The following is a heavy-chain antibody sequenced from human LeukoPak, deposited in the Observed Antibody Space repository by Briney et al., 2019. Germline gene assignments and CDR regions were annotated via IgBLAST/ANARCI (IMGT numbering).Heavy chain of an antibody. V-gene: IGHV3-23*01. Sequence: GGSLRLSCAASGFPFSTYALTWVRQAPGKGLEWVSAISDSGGSTYYADSVKGRFTISRDNSENTLYLQMNSLRAEDTAVCYCAKYVLADDFRPPFYWGQGTLVTVSA. CDR2: ISDSGGST. J-gene: IGHJ4*02. D-gene: IGHD4-11*01. CDR3: AKYVLADDFRPPFY. CDR1: GFPFSTYA.